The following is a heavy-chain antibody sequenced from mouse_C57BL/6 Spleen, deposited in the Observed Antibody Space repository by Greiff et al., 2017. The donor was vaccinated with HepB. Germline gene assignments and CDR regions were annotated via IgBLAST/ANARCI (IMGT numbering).Heavy chain of an antibody. V-gene: IGHV1-64*01. CDR3: ARGGDYDGFYY. Sequence: QVQLQQPGAELVKPGASVKLSCKASGYTFTSYWMHWVKQRPGQGLEWIGMIHPNSGSTNYNEKFKSKATLTVDTSSSTAYMQLSSLTSEDSAVYYCARGGDYDGFYYWGQGTTLTVSS. J-gene: IGHJ2*01. CDR1: GYTFTSYW. CDR2: IHPNSGST. D-gene: IGHD2-4*01.